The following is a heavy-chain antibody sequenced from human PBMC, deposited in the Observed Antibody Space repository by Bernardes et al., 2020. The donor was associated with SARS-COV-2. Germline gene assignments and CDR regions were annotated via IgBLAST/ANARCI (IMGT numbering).Heavy chain of an antibody. CDR2: IYYSGST. D-gene: IGHD2-8*01. CDR3: ARVPLTNVFDY. J-gene: IGHJ4*02. CDR1: GGSISSHY. Sequence: SETLSLTCTVSGGSISSHYWSWIRQPPGKGLEWIGYIYYSGSTNYNPSLKSRVTISVDTSKNQFSLKLSSVTAADTAVYYCARVPLTNVFDYWGQGTLVTVSS. V-gene: IGHV4-59*11.